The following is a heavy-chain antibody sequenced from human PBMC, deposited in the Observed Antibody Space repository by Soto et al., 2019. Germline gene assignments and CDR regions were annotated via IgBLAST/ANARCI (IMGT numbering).Heavy chain of an antibody. CDR2: IYHSGST. D-gene: IGHD1-26*01. Sequence: QLQLQESGSELVKPSQTLSLTCAVSGGSISSGGYSWSWIRQPPGKGLEWIGYIYHSGSTYYNPFLKSRVTVSVNRSKNQLAVKVSSVTAADRVVYSCARGQLGAAKLWGEGTVVTVSS. V-gene: IGHV4-30-2*01. CDR1: GGSISSGGYS. CDR3: ARGQLGAAKL. J-gene: IGHJ4*02.